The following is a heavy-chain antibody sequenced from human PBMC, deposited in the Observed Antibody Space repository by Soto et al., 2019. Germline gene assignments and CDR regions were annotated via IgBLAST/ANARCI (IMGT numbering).Heavy chain of an antibody. J-gene: IGHJ6*02. D-gene: IGHD3-10*01. CDR2: INPGGGST. Sequence: ASVKVSCKASGYTFTSYYMHWVRQAPGQGLEWMGIINPGGGSTSYAQKFQGRVTMTRDTSTSTVYMELSSLRSEDTAVYYCARDRDEKPPLGYCYGMDVWGQGTTVTVSS. V-gene: IGHV1-46*01. CDR1: GYTFTSYY. CDR3: ARDRDEKPPLGYCYGMDV.